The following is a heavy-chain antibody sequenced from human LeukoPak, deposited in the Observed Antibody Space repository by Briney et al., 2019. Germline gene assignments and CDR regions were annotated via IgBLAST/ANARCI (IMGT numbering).Heavy chain of an antibody. CDR2: IYYSGST. D-gene: IGHD4-23*01. CDR3: AREDDYGGYFDY. CDR1: GGSISSSSYY. Sequence: SETLSLTCTVSGGSISSSSYYWGWIRQPPGKGLEWIGSIYYSGSTYYNPSLKSRVTISVDTSKNQFSLKLSSVTAADTAVYYCAREDDYGGYFDYWGQGTLVTVSS. V-gene: IGHV4-39*02. J-gene: IGHJ4*02.